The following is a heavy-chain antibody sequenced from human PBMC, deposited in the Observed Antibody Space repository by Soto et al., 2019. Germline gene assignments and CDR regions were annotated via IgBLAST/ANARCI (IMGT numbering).Heavy chain of an antibody. CDR3: ARGHRANYYYYYGMDV. V-gene: IGHV1-69*01. CDR1: GRTFSSYA. Sequence: QVQLVQSGAEVKKPGSSVKVSCKASGRTFSSYAISWVRQAPGQGLEWMGGIIPIFGTANYAQKFQGRVTITADESTSTAYMELSSLRSEDTAVYYCARGHRANYYYYYGMDVWGQGTTVTVSS. CDR2: IIPIFGTA. J-gene: IGHJ6*02.